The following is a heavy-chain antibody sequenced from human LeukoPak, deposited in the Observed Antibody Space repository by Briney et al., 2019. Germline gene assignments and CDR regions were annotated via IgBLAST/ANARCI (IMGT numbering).Heavy chain of an antibody. Sequence: GGSLRLSCAASGFTVSSNYMSWVRQAPGKGLEWVSVIYSGGSTYYADSVKGRFTISRDNSKNTLYLQMNSLRAEDTAVYYCARDLRGDYEVSGLVTLYGMDVWGQGTTVTVSS. CDR2: IYSGGST. D-gene: IGHD4-17*01. CDR3: ARDLRGDYEVSGLVTLYGMDV. V-gene: IGHV3-66*01. J-gene: IGHJ6*02. CDR1: GFTVSSNY.